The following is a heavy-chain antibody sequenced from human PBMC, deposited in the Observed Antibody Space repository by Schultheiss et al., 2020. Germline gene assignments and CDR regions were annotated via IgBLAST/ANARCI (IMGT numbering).Heavy chain of an antibody. CDR2: IIPILGIA. CDR1: GYTFTSYG. D-gene: IGHD2-15*01. CDR3: AVVVVAATDNWFDP. Sequence: SVKVSCKASGYTFTSYGISWVRQAPGQGLEWMGGIIPILGIANYAQKFQGRVTITADESTSTAYMELSSLRSEDTAVYYCAVVVVAATDNWFDPWGQGTLVTVSS. J-gene: IGHJ5*02. V-gene: IGHV1-69*10.